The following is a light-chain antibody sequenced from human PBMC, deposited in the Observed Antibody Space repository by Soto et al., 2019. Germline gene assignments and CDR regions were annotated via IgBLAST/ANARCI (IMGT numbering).Light chain of an antibody. CDR3: QQYNTLART. J-gene: IGKJ1*01. Sequence: FQMTQSPSTLSASVGDRVTITCRASQSINSWLAWYQQKPGRAPKLLIYKASTLESGVPSRFSGSGSGTEFTLTISSLQPDDFATDYCQQYNTLARTFGQGTKVEIK. V-gene: IGKV1-5*03. CDR2: KAS. CDR1: QSINSW.